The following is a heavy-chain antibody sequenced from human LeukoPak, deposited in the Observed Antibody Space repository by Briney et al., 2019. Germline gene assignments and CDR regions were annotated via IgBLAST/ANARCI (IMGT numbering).Heavy chain of an antibody. CDR2: IGPHSTFT. CDR1: GFTFADHY. D-gene: IGHD2/OR15-2a*01. J-gene: IGHJ4*02. V-gene: IGHV1-2*02. Sequence: ASVKVSCKSSGFTFADHYTLWVRQGPGQGLEWMGYIGPHSTFTSSPQEFQGRVTMTRDASMSTAYMELTRLTSDDTAVYYCVREGEGPLSKDFDYWGQGTLVTVSS. CDR3: VREGEGPLSKDFDY.